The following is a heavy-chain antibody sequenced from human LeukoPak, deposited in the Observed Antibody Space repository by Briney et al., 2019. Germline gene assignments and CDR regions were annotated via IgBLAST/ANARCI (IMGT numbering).Heavy chain of an antibody. CDR2: INHSGST. D-gene: IGHD5-18*01. J-gene: IGHJ4*02. V-gene: IGHV4-34*01. CDR1: GGSFSGYY. Sequence: SETLALTSAAHGGSFSGYYWSLIRQPPGKGLERIGEINHSGSTNYNPSLKSRVTISVDTSKNQFPLKLSSVTAADTAVYYCARAKSGYSYGFDYWGQGTLVTVSS. CDR3: ARAKSGYSYGFDY.